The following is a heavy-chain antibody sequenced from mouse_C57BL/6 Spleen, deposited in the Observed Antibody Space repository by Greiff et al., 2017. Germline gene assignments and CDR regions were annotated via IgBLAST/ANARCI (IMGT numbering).Heavy chain of an antibody. CDR3: TTWITTVPNFDY. V-gene: IGHV14-4*01. D-gene: IGHD1-1*01. CDR2: IDPENGDT. CDR1: GFNIKDDY. Sequence: EVQGVESGAELVRPGASVKLSCTATGFNIKDDYMHWVKQRPEQGLEWIGWIDPENGDTEYASKFQGKATITADTSSNTAYLQLSSLTSEDTAVYYCTTWITTVPNFDYWGQGTTLTVSS. J-gene: IGHJ2*01.